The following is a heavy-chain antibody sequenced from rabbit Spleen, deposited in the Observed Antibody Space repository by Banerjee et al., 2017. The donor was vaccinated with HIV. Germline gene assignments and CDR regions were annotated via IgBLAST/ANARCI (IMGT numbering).Heavy chain of an antibody. Sequence: QEQLEESGGGLVQPEGSLTLACTASGFSFSGSYYMRWVRQAPGKGLEWIACIDTGFGDTAYYASWAKGRFTISRENAQNTVFLQMTSLTAADTATYFCARDGAGGSYFAVGGPGTLVTVS. V-gene: IGHV1S45*01. D-gene: IGHD8-1*01. CDR3: ARDGAGGSYFAV. J-gene: IGHJ2*01. CDR2: IDTGFGDTA. CDR1: GFSFSGSYY.